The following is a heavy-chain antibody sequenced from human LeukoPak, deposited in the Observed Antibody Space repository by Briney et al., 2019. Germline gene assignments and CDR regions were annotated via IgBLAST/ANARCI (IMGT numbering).Heavy chain of an antibody. D-gene: IGHD1-1*01. CDR2: VNPNSGGT. CDR1: GYTFTGYY. CDR3: ARLNWKDAFDI. J-gene: IGHJ3*02. V-gene: IGHV1-2*02. Sequence: ASVKVSCKASGYTFTGYYIHWVRQAPGQGLEWMGWVNPNSGGTNYAQKFQGRVTMTRDTSISTAYMELSRLRSDDTAVYYCARLNWKDAFDIWGQGTMVTVSS.